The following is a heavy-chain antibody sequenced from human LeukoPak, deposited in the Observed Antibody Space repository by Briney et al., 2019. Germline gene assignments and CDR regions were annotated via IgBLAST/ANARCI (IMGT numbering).Heavy chain of an antibody. Sequence: SETLSPTCTVSGGSISSYYWSWIRQPPGKGLEWIGYIYYSGSTNYNPSLKSRVTISVDTSKNQFSLKLSSVTAAGTAVYYCARVSPLGGWFDPWGQGTLVTVSS. CDR1: GGSISSYY. J-gene: IGHJ5*02. D-gene: IGHD3-16*01. CDR2: IYYSGST. V-gene: IGHV4-59*01. CDR3: ARVSPLGGWFDP.